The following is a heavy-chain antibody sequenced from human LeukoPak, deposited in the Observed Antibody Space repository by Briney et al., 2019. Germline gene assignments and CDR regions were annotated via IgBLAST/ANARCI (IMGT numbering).Heavy chain of an antibody. D-gene: IGHD1/OR15-1a*01. Sequence: SETLSLTCAVYGGSFSDYYWNWIRQPPGQGLEWIGEINYFGSTNYSPSLKSRVTISGDTSKNQFSLRLNSVTAADTAVYYCARGYREHQTFYSAHYFDYWAQGTLVTVSS. CDR1: GGSFSDYY. V-gene: IGHV4-34*01. CDR2: INYFGST. J-gene: IGHJ4*02. CDR3: ARGYREHQTFYSAHYFDY.